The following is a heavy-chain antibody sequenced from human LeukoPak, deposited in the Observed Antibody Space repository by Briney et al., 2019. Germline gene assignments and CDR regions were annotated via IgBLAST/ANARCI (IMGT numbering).Heavy chain of an antibody. Sequence: AGSLRLSCAASGFTFSSYAMHWVRQAPGKGLEWVAVISYDGSNKHYADSVKGRFTISRDNSKNTLYLQMNSLRAEDTAVYYCARDLLPGIAVAGPFDYWGQGTLVTVSS. J-gene: IGHJ4*02. CDR1: GFTFSSYA. D-gene: IGHD6-19*01. CDR2: ISYDGSNK. CDR3: ARDLLPGIAVAGPFDY. V-gene: IGHV3-30-3*01.